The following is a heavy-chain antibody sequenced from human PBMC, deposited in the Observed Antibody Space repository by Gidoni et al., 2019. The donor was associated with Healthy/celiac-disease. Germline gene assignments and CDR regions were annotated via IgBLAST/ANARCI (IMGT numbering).Heavy chain of an antibody. CDR2: INSDGISK. V-gene: IGHV3-74*01. J-gene: IGHJ4*02. CDR1: GFTFSSYW. CDR3: ATYYYDSSGYYFLDY. D-gene: IGHD3-22*01. Sequence: EVQLVESGGGLVQPGGSLRLSCSASGFTFSSYWMDWVRQAPGKGLVWVSRINSDGISKSYADSVKCRFTISRDNANNTLYLQMNSLRAEDTAVYYCATYYYDSSGYYFLDYWGQGTLVTVSS.